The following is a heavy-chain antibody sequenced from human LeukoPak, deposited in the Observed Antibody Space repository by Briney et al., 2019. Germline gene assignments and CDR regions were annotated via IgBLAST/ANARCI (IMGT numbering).Heavy chain of an antibody. CDR3: ASMYYDFWSGYSAY. D-gene: IGHD3-3*01. CDR1: GGSISSGSYY. Sequence: SETLSLTCTVSGGSISSGSYYWGWIRQPPGKGLEWIGSIYYSGSTYYNPSLKSRVTISVDTSKNQFSLKLSSVTAADTAVYYCASMYYDFWSGYSAYWGQGTLVTVSS. CDR2: IYYSGST. J-gene: IGHJ4*02. V-gene: IGHV4-39*01.